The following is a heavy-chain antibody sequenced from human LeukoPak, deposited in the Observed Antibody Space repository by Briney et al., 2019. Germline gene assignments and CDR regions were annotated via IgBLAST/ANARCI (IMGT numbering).Heavy chain of an antibody. CDR3: ARVGRYYDSSGYSTGRYYYYYMDV. Sequence: GGSLRLSCAASGFTFSSYGMSWVRQAPRKGLEWVSAISGGGDITYYADSVKGRFTISRDNSKNTLYLQMNSLRAEDTAVYYCARVGRYYDSSGYSTGRYYYYYMDVWGKGTTVTVSS. CDR1: GFTFSSYG. J-gene: IGHJ6*03. V-gene: IGHV3-23*01. D-gene: IGHD3-22*01. CDR2: ISGGGDIT.